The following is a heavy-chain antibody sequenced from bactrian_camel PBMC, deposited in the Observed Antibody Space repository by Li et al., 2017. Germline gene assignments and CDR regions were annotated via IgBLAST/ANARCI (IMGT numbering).Heavy chain of an antibody. CDR2: IWTYDGRT. V-gene: IGHV3S63*01. D-gene: IGHD3*01. J-gene: IGHJ6*01. CDR1: QYSSRDNC. CDR3: AAGDQLRRGVCARPFGY. Sequence: QLVESGGGSVQAGGSLRLSCGASQYSSRDNCMGWFRQRPGKEREGVASIWTYDGRTSFADSVKGRFTVSRDNAKNTVYLQMNSLKPEDTGIYYCAAGDQLRRGVCARPFGYWGQGTQVTVS.